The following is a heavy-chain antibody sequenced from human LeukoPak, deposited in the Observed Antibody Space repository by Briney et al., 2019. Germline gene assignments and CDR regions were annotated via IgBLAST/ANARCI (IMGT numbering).Heavy chain of an antibody. J-gene: IGHJ3*02. V-gene: IGHV1-2*02. CDR2: MNPNSGGT. Sequence: ASVKVSCKASGYTFTGYYMHWVRQAPGQGLKWMGWMNPNSGGTNYAQKFQGRVTMTRDTSISTAYMELSRLRSDDTAVYYCASFPRRITMIVVAYAFDIWGQGTMVTVSS. CDR1: GYTFTGYY. D-gene: IGHD3-22*01. CDR3: ASFPRRITMIVVAYAFDI.